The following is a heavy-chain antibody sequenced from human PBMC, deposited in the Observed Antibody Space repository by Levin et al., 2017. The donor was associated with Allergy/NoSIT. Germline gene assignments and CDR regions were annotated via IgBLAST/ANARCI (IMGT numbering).Heavy chain of an antibody. CDR1: GFTFSDYY. CDR3: ARGTGSNYYDTSAFYSH. Sequence: PGGSLRLSCAASGFTFSDYYMSWIRQAPGKGLEWVSYISGGGYTIYYADSVKGRFTISRDSAKNSLYLQMNSLRAEDTAVYYCARGTGSNYYDTSAFYSHWGQGTLVTVSS. J-gene: IGHJ4*02. D-gene: IGHD3-22*01. V-gene: IGHV3-11*01. CDR2: ISGGGYTI.